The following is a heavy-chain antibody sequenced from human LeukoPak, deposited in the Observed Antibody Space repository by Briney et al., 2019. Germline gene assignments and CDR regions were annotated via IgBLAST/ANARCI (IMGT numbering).Heavy chain of an antibody. CDR2: LHGSAAI. CDR1: GDSISDYH. CDR3: AREARLASAAGLDV. Sequence: PSETLSLTCDIFGDSISDYHWSWIRQPAGKGLEWIGRLHGSAAIKYNPSLRSRLSLSGDTSKNQFSLKLSSVTAADTAVYYCAREARLASAAGLDVWGQGTMVTVS. J-gene: IGHJ6*02. V-gene: IGHV4-4*07. D-gene: IGHD5-12*01.